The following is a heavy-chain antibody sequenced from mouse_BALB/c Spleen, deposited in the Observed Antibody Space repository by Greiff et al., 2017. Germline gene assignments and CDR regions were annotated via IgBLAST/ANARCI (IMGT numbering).Heavy chain of an antibody. J-gene: IGHJ4*01. CDR3: NAYLTTVELRDYAMDY. CDR1: GFNIKDYY. D-gene: IGHD1-1*01. V-gene: IGHV14-4*02. Sequence: EVKLVESGAELVRSGASVKLSCTASGFNIKDYYMHWVKQRPEQGLEWIGWIDPENGDTEYAPKFQGKATMTADTSSNTAYLQLSSLTSEDTAVYYCNAYLTTVELRDYAMDYWGQGTSVTVSS. CDR2: IDPENGDT.